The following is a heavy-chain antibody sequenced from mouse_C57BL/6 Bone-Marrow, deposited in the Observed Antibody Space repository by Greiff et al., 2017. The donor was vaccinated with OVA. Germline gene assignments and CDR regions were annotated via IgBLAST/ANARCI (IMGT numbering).Heavy chain of an antibody. D-gene: IGHD2-3*01. J-gene: IGHJ4*01. CDR3: ARVCYYYGCYFFMDY. Sequence: QVQLQQPGAELVRPGTSVKLSCKASGYTFTSYWMHWVKQRPGQGLEWIGVIDPSDSYTNYNQKFKGKATLPVATSSSTAYMQLSSLSSEDSAVYYCARVCYYYGCYFFMDYWGQGTSVTVSS. V-gene: IGHV1-59*01. CDR2: IDPSDSYT. CDR1: GYTFTSYW.